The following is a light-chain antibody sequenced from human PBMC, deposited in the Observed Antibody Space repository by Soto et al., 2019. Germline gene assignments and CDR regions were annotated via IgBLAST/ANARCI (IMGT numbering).Light chain of an antibody. V-gene: IGKV1-39*01. J-gene: IGKJ1*01. Sequence: DIQMTQAPSSLSASVGDRVIITCRASQTIATFINWYQHKPGKAPRLLIYAGSSLHDGVPSRFSGSGPGAEFTLTISNLQRDDFASYCCEQRYTSTPWTFGQGTKLEVK. CDR3: EQRYTSTPWT. CDR1: QTIATF. CDR2: AGS.